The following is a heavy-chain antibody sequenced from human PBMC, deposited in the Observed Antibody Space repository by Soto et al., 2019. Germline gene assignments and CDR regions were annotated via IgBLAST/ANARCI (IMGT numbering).Heavy chain of an antibody. CDR3: TTEGLVVVVAATRDAFDI. J-gene: IGHJ3*02. Sequence: GGSLRLSCAASGFTFSNAWMSWVRQAPGKGLEWVGRIKSKTDGGTTDYAAPVKGRFTISRDDSKNTLYLQMNSLTTEDTAVYYCTTEGLVVVVAATRDAFDIWGQGTMVTVSS. V-gene: IGHV3-15*01. CDR2: IKSKTDGGTT. D-gene: IGHD2-15*01. CDR1: GFTFSNAW.